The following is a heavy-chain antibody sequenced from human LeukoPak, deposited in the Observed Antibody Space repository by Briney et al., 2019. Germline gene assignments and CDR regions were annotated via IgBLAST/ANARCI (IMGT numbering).Heavy chain of an antibody. D-gene: IGHD6-13*01. J-gene: IGHJ6*03. CDR3: ARGQNSYSSNEGYYMDV. V-gene: IGHV3-33*01. CDR1: GFTFSSYG. CDR2: IWYDGSNK. Sequence: PGGSLRLSCAASGFTFSSYGMPWVRQAPGKGLEWVAVIWYDGSNKYYADSVKGRFTISRDNSKNTLYLQMNSLRAEDTAVYYCARGQNSYSSNEGYYMDVWGKGTTVTVSS.